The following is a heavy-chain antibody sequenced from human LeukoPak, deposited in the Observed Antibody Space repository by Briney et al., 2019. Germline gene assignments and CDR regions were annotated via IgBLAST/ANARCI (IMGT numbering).Heavy chain of an antibody. CDR1: GFTFGDYA. CDR3: TRAQGYCSGGSCYPGFGDIQH. J-gene: IGHJ1*01. D-gene: IGHD2-15*01. CDR2: IRSKAYGGTT. Sequence: GGSLRLSCTASGFTFGDYAMSWFRQAPGKGLEWVGFIRSKAYGGTTECAASVKGRFTISRDDSKSIAYLQMNSLKTEDTAVYYCTRAQGYCSGGSCYPGFGDIQHCGQGTLVTVSS. V-gene: IGHV3-49*03.